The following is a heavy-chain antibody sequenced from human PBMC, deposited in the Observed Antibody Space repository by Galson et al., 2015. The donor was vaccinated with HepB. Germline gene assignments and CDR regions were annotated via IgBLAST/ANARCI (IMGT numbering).Heavy chain of an antibody. CDR1: GYTFTNYG. CDR2: ISAYNGHT. V-gene: IGHV1-18*01. CDR3: ARDPYSGSYYSSYYYFYYMDV. D-gene: IGHD1-26*01. Sequence: SVKVSCKASGYTFTNYGITWVRQAPGQGLEWVGWISAYNGHTDYAQKLQGRVTMTTDTSTTTAYMELRSLRSDDTAVYYCARDPYSGSYYSSYYYFYYMDVWGKGTTVTVSS. J-gene: IGHJ6*03.